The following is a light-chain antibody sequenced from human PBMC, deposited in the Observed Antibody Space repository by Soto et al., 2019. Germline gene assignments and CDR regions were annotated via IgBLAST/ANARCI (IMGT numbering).Light chain of an antibody. CDR1: QSVGSY. CDR2: AAS. Sequence: EIVLTQSPATLSLSPGERATLSCRASQSVGSYLAWYQQKPGQAPRLLIYAASTRATGIPDRFSGSASGTDFTLTINRLEPEDFAVYYCQLYGNSPPFGQGTRLEIK. V-gene: IGKV3-11*01. CDR3: QLYGNSPP. J-gene: IGKJ5*01.